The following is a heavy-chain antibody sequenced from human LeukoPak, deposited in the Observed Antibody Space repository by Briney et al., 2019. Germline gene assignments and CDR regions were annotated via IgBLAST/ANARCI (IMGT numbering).Heavy chain of an antibody. Sequence: GGSLRLSCAASGFTFSNYAMYWVRQAPGKGLEWVAVISYDGSNADSVKGRFTISRDNSKNTLYPQMNSLRAEDTAVYYCARDRDRDIIGDGMDVWGKGTTVTVSS. CDR2: ISYDGS. CDR1: GFTFSNYA. D-gene: IGHD2-15*01. CDR3: ARDRDRDIIGDGMDV. J-gene: IGHJ6*04. V-gene: IGHV3-30-3*01.